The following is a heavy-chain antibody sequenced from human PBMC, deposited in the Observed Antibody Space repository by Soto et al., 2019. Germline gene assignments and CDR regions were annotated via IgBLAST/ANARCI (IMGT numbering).Heavy chain of an antibody. V-gene: IGHV3-23*01. CDR3: ASQVELGLFDY. CDR1: GFTFSTYT. CDR2: ISASGGST. J-gene: IGHJ4*02. D-gene: IGHD1-7*01. Sequence: EVQILESGGGLIQPGGSLRLSCAASGFTFSTYTMSWVRQAREKGLEWVSSISASGGSTYYADSVKRRFIIFRDNSNNTFFLHSSRLSDDDTAVYCCASQVELGLFDYWGQGTLVTVSS.